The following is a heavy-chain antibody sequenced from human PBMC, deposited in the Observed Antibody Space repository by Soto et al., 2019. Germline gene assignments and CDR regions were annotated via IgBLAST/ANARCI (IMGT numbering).Heavy chain of an antibody. CDR3: ARDGYYDILTGYPLSDDAFDI. CDR1: GFTFSSYA. J-gene: IGHJ3*02. CDR2: ISYDGSNK. D-gene: IGHD3-9*01. V-gene: IGHV3-30-3*01. Sequence: GGSLRLSCAASGFTFSSYAMHWVRQAPGKGLEWVAVISYDGSNKYYADSVKGRFTISRDNSKNTLYLQMNSLRAEDTAAYYCARDGYYDILTGYPLSDDAFDIWGQGTMVTVSS.